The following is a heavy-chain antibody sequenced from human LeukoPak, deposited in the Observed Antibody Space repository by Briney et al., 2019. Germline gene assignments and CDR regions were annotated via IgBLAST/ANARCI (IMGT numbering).Heavy chain of an antibody. Sequence: PSETLSLTCTVSGGSISSYYWSWIRQPAGKGLEWIGRIYTSGSTNYNPSLKSRVTISVDTSKNQFSLKLSSVTAADTAVYYCARATVLEWLFVLDYWGQGTLVTVSS. V-gene: IGHV4-4*07. J-gene: IGHJ4*02. D-gene: IGHD3-3*01. CDR1: GGSISSYY. CDR3: ARATVLEWLFVLDY. CDR2: IYTSGST.